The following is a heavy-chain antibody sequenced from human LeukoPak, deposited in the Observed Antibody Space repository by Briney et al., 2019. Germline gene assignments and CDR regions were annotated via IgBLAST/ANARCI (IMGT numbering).Heavy chain of an antibody. Sequence: ASVTVSFTASGYTFTSYYMHWVRQAPGQGLEWMGIINPSGGSTSYAQKFQGRVTMTRDTSTSTVYMELSSLRSEDTAVYYCARAPYYYDSSGYRKPFDYWGQGTLVTVSS. CDR3: ARAPYYYDSSGYRKPFDY. CDR1: GYTFTSYY. J-gene: IGHJ4*02. CDR2: INPSGGST. V-gene: IGHV1-46*01. D-gene: IGHD3-22*01.